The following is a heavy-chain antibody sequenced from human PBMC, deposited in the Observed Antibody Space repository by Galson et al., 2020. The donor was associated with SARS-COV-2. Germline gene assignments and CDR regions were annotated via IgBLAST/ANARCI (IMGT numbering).Heavy chain of an antibody. Sequence: GESLKISCKASGYTFSEHGLSWVRQAPGQGLEWMGWMSVQHGHTNYAQNLQGRVTMTTDTSTSTAYMELRGLRSDDTAVYYCARDGYCSGGGCPFYYYNGMDVWGQGTTITVTS. CDR3: ARDGYCSGGGCPFYYYNGMDV. D-gene: IGHD2-15*01. CDR2: MSVQHGHT. V-gene: IGHV1-18*01. J-gene: IGHJ6*02. CDR1: GYTFSEHG.